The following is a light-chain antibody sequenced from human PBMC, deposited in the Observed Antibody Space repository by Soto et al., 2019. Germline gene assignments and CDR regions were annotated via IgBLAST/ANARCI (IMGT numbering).Light chain of an antibody. CDR2: AAS. CDR3: QQDYSTLAT. Sequence: DIPMSQSPSSLSASVGDRVTITCRAAESISRHLNWYQQKPVRAPDLLIYAASTLQNGVPSRFTGSGSGTEFTLTIAGLQLEDFATYYCQQDYSTLATFGQGTRLEIK. V-gene: IGKV1-39*01. J-gene: IGKJ5*01. CDR1: ESISRH.